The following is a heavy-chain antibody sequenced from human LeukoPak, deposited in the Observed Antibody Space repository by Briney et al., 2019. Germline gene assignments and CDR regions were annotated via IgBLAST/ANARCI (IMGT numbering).Heavy chain of an antibody. D-gene: IGHD3-10*01. J-gene: IGHJ1*01. V-gene: IGHV5-51*01. CDR3: ARQREGSYASGSYPLKH. CDR2: IYPDDSDT. CDR1: GYSFTTSW. Sequence: GESLKISCKGSGYSFTTSWIAWVRQKPGKGLEWMGIIYPDDSDTRYSPSFQGQVTISADKYISTAYLQWSSLEASDTAMYYCARQREGSYASGSYPLKHWGQGTLVTLSS.